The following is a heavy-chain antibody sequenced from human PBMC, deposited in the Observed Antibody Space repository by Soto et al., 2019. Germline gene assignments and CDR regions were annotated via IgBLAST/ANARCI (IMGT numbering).Heavy chain of an antibody. CDR3: ARDVYGSTTSGYYYYAMAV. J-gene: IGHJ6*02. Sequence: SETLSLTCTVSGGSISGYYWTWIRQPAGKGLEYIGRIYSSGSTNFSPSLKSRVAMSVDTSQNQFSLKVNSVTAADTAVYYCARDVYGSTTSGYYYYAMAVWGQGTTVTVFS. CDR2: IYSSGST. CDR1: GGSISGYY. V-gene: IGHV4-4*07. D-gene: IGHD2-2*01.